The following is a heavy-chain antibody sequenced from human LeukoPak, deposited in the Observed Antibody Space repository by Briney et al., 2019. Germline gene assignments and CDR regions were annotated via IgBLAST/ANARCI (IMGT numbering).Heavy chain of an antibody. CDR2: IYYSGST. Sequence: SETLSLTCTVSGGSISSGGYYWSWIRQHPGKGLEWIGYIYYSGSTYYNPSLKSRVTISVDTSKNQFSLELSSVTAADTAVYYCAREQKNGGDYLFDYWGQGTLVTVSS. D-gene: IGHD4-17*01. V-gene: IGHV4-31*03. CDR1: GGSISSGGYY. J-gene: IGHJ4*02. CDR3: AREQKNGGDYLFDY.